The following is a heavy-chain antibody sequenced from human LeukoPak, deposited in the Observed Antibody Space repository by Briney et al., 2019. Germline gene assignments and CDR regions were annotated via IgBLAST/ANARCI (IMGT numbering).Heavy chain of an antibody. CDR2: IYPGDSDT. CDR3: ARRGAANPDAFDI. D-gene: IGHD4/OR15-4a*01. J-gene: IGHJ3*02. Sequence: GESLKISCQGSGYSFTSYWIGWVRQMPGKGLEWMGPIYPGDSDTRYGPSFQGQVTISADKSISTAYLQWSSLKASDTAMYYCARRGAANPDAFDIWGQGTMVTVSS. CDR1: GYSFTSYW. V-gene: IGHV5-51*01.